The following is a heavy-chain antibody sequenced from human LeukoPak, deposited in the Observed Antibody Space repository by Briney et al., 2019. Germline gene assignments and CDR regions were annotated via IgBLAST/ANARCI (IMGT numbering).Heavy chain of an antibody. V-gene: IGHV3-7*01. CDR2: IKQDGSEK. Sequence: PGGSLRLSCAASGFTFSSYWMSWVRQAPGKGLEWVANIKQDGSEKYYVDSVKGRFTISRDNAKNSLYLQMNSLRAEDTAVYFCARDSDGPPSSGYSPYWGQGTLVTVSS. D-gene: IGHD3-22*01. CDR1: GFTFSSYW. CDR3: ARDSDGPPSSGYSPY. J-gene: IGHJ4*02.